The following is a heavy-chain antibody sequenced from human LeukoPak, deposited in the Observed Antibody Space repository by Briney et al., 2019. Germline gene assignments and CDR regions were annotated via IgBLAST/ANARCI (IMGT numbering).Heavy chain of an antibody. CDR1: GFTFDDYT. CDR2: ISWDGGSA. J-gene: IGHJ6*04. Sequence: GGSLRLSCAASGFTFDDYTMHWVRQAPGKGLEWVSLISWDGGSAYYADSVKGRFTISRDNSKNSLYLQMNSLRAEDTAVYYCAELGITMIGGVWGKGTTVTISS. D-gene: IGHD3-10*02. CDR3: AELGITMIGGV. V-gene: IGHV3-43*01.